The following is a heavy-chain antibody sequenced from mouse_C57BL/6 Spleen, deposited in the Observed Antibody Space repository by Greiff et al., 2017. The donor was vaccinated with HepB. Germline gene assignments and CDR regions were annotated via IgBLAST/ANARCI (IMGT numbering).Heavy chain of an antibody. CDR2: IYPGNSDT. D-gene: IGHD1-1*02. CDR1: GYTFTSYW. J-gene: IGHJ2*01. CDR3: SPYGYFDY. Sequence: VQLQQSGTVLARPGASVKMSCKTSGYTFTSYWMHWVKQRPGQGLEWIGAIYPGNSDTSYNQKFTGKAKLTAVTSASTAYMELSSLTNEDSAVYYCSPYGYFDYWGQGTTLTVSS. V-gene: IGHV1-5*01.